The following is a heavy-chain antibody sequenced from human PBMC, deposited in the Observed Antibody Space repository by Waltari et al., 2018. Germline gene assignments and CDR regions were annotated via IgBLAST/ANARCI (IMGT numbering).Heavy chain of an antibody. Sequence: HVQLQESGPGLVKPSETLSLTCTVSGDFPSDDHWTWIRQVPGKGLGWIAYLRNTGRTKFPPSLDSRVTVSAVTSKKQFSLRLTSVTAADTAVYYCARLPTKYYDSIGWGFFDQWGQGILVTVSS. CDR3: ARLPTKYYDSIGWGFFDQ. D-gene: IGHD3-22*01. CDR2: LRNTGRT. CDR1: GDFPSDDH. J-gene: IGHJ4*02. V-gene: IGHV4-59*08.